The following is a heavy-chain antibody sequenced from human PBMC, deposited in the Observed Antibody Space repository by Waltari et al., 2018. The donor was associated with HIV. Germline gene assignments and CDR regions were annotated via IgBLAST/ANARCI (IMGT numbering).Heavy chain of an antibody. J-gene: IGHJ4*02. Sequence: QVQLVQSGAEVKKPGSSVKVSCKASGGTFSSYAISWVRQAPGQGLEWMGGIIPVFGPANYAQKCQGRVTITADKSTSTAYMELSSLRSEDTAVYYCAGRGYCSGGSCYSVDYWGQGTLVTVSS. CDR3: AGRGYCSGGSCYSVDY. D-gene: IGHD2-15*01. V-gene: IGHV1-69*06. CDR2: IIPVFGPA. CDR1: GGTFSSYA.